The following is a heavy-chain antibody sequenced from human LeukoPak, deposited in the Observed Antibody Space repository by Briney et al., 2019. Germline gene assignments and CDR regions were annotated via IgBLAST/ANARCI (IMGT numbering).Heavy chain of an antibody. J-gene: IGHJ6*02. V-gene: IGHV7-4-1*02. CDR1: GYTFTSYG. CDR3: ARDGIAVAGIYGMDV. Sequence: ASVKVSCKASGYTFTSYGISWVRQAPGQGREWMGWINTNTGNPTYAQGFTGRFVFSLDTSVSTAYLQISSLKAEDTAVYYCARDGIAVAGIYGMDVWGQGTTVTVSS. D-gene: IGHD6-19*01. CDR2: INTNTGNP.